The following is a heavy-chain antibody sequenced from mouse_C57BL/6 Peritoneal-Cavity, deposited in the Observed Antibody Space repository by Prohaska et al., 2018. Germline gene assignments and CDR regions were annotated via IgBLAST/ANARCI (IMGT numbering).Heavy chain of an antibody. CDR2: IYPSDSET. CDR1: GYTFTSYW. J-gene: IGHJ2*01. V-gene: IGHV1-61*01. Sequence: RPGSSVKLSCKASGYTFTSYWMDWVKQRPVQGLEWIGNIYPSDSETHYNQKFKDKATLTVDKSSSTAYMQLSSLTSEDSAVYYCARDYDFDYWGQGTTLTVSS. CDR3: ARDYDFDY. D-gene: IGHD1-1*01.